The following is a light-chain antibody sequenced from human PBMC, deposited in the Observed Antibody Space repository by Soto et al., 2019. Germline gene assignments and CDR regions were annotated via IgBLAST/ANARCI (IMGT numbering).Light chain of an antibody. V-gene: IGKV3D-20*01. Sequence: EIGLTQSPGTLSLSTGERATLSCGASQSVSSSYLAWYQQKPGLAPRLLIYDASSRATGMPDRFSGSGSGTDFTLTISRLEPEDFAVYYCQQYGSSPFGGGTKVDIK. CDR1: QSVSSSY. CDR3: QQYGSSP. CDR2: DAS. J-gene: IGKJ4*01.